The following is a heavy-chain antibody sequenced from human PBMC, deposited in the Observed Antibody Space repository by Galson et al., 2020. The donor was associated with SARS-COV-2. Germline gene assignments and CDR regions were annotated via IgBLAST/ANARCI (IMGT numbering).Heavy chain of an antibody. J-gene: IGHJ6*01. CDR3: AREGTQYSGGWCGGDCYCGMDV. CDR1: GFTFSSYG. V-gene: IGHV3-33*01. D-gene: IGHD6-19*01. Sequence: GGSLRLSCAASGFTFSSYGMHWVRQAPGKGLEWVAVIWYDGSNKYYADSVKGRFTISRANSKNTLYLQMNSLRAEDTAGYYCAREGTQYSGGWCGGDCYCGMDVWGQGTTVTVSS. CDR2: IWYDGSNK.